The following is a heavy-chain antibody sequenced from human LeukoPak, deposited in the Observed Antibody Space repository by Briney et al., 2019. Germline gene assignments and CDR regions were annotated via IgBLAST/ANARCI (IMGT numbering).Heavy chain of an antibody. D-gene: IGHD1-26*01. V-gene: IGHV3-33*01. J-gene: IGHJ5*02. Sequence: GGSLRLSCAASGFTFSSYGMHWVRQAPGKGLEWVAVIWYDGSNKYYADSVKGRFTISRDNSKNTLYLQMNSLRAEDTAVYYCARVGYKWELLAQYNWFDPWGQGTLATVSS. CDR1: GFTFSSYG. CDR3: ARVGYKWELLAQYNWFDP. CDR2: IWYDGSNK.